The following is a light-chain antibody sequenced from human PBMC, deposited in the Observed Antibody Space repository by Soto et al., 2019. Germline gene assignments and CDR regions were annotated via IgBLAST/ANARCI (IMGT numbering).Light chain of an antibody. CDR1: QSIDTY. Sequence: IQLTQSPSSLSASVGDRVTLTCRASQSIDTYLNWYKQKPGKAPKFLIYAASSLRSGVPSRFSGGGSGTDFTLTISSLKPEDFETYYCQQSHSTPLPFGQGTKVDIK. J-gene: IGKJ1*01. CDR3: QQSHSTPLP. V-gene: IGKV1-39*01. CDR2: AAS.